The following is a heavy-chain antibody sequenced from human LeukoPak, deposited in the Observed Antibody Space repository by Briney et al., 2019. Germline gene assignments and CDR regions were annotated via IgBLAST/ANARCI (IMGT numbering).Heavy chain of an antibody. CDR3: ATVSDSSSWNYYYYMDV. CDR2: IYYSGST. J-gene: IGHJ6*03. CDR1: GGSMRNYY. D-gene: IGHD6-13*01. V-gene: IGHV4-59*01. Sequence: PSETLSLTCTVSGGSMRNYYWSWIRQPAGRGLEWIGYIYYSGSTNYNPSLKSRVTISVDTSKNQFSLKLSSVTAADTAVYYCATVSDSSSWNYYYYMDVWGKGTTVTISS.